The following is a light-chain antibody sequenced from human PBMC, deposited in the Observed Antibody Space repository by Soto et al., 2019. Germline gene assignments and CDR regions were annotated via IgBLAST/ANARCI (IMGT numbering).Light chain of an antibody. CDR3: CSYVGSNTLV. Sequence: QSVLTQPASVSGSPGQSITISCTGTSSDVGSYNLVSWYQQHPGKDPKFMIYEDNKRHSGVSNRFSGSKSGNTASLTISGLQAEDEADYYCCSYVGSNTLVFGGGTKLTVL. CDR1: SSDVGSYNL. J-gene: IGLJ2*01. CDR2: EDN. V-gene: IGLV2-23*01.